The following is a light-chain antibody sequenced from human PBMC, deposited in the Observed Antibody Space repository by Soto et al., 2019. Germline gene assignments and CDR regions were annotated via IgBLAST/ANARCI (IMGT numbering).Light chain of an antibody. J-gene: IGKJ2*01. V-gene: IGKV1-39*01. CDR2: AAS. CDR3: QQSYRSPYT. CDR1: QSINIY. Sequence: IQMTQSPSSLSASVGDRVTVTCRASQSINIYLNWYQQKPGKAPTLLIYAASSLQSGVPSRFSGGGSRTDFTLTISSLQAEDFATYYCQQSYRSPYTLGQGTKLEIK.